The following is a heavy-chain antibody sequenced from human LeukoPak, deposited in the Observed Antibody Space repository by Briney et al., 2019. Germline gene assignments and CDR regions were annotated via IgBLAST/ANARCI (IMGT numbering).Heavy chain of an antibody. CDR3: AKGFWSGYRFDY. V-gene: IGHV3-9*03. CDR2: ISWNSGSI. D-gene: IGHD3-3*01. J-gene: IGHJ4*02. CDR1: GFSFDDYA. Sequence: GTSLRLSCAASGFSFDDYAMHWVRQAPGKGLEWVSGISWNSGSIGYADSVKGRFTISRDNAKNSLYLQMNSLRAEDMALYYCAKGFWSGYRFDYWGQGTLVTVSS.